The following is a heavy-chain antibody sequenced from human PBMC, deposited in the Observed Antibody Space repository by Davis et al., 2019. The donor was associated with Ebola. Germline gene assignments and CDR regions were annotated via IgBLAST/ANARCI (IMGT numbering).Heavy chain of an antibody. Sequence: ASVKVSCKASGYTFTSYAINWVRQATGQGLEWMGWMNPNSGNTGYAQKFQGRVTMTRNTSISTAYMELSSLSSEDTAVYYCAKAVAGYYYYGMDVWGQGTTVTVSS. D-gene: IGHD6-19*01. J-gene: IGHJ6*02. CDR3: AKAVAGYYYYGMDV. CDR2: MNPNSGNT. V-gene: IGHV1-8*01. CDR1: GYTFTSYA.